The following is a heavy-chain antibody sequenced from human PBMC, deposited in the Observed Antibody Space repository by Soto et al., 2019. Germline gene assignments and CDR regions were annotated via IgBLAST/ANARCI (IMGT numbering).Heavy chain of an antibody. J-gene: IGHJ6*02. CDR3: ARNMDYYYGRGSGNGHGV. CDR2: INPKFGDT. V-gene: IGHV1-2*02. CDR1: GYTFTAYH. D-gene: IGHD3-10*02. Sequence: QVQLVQSGAEVKEPGDSVRVSCEASGYTFTAYHIHWVRQAPGQGLEWMGWINPKFGDTTYAQDXXXXXXXXXXXXXXTVYMELSRLTSDDTAIYYCARNMDYYYGRGSGNGHGVWGQGTTVTVFS.